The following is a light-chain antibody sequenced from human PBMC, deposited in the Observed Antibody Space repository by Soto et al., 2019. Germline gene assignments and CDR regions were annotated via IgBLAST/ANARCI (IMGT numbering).Light chain of an antibody. J-gene: IGKJ4*01. CDR3: QQYDNWPLT. Sequence: EVVMTQSPATLSVSPGEGATLYCRASQSIRSNLAWYQKKPGQSHRLLIYGASTRATAVPARFSGSGSGTDFTLTISSLQSEDFAVYYCQQYDNWPLTFGGGTQVEIK. V-gene: IGKV3-15*01. CDR1: QSIRSN. CDR2: GAS.